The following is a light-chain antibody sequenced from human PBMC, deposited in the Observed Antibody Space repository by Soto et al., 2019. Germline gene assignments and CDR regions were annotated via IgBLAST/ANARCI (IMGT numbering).Light chain of an antibody. CDR2: DVS. V-gene: IGLV2-11*01. CDR1: SSDVGNYNY. J-gene: IGLJ1*01. Sequence: TQPRPVFGSPGKSVTISRTGNSSDVGNYNYVSWYQQMPGKAPKLIIYDVSKRPPGVPDRFSGSKSGNTASLTISGLQAEDETDYYCCSYAGSFTSYVFGTGTKVTV. CDR3: CSYAGSFTSYV.